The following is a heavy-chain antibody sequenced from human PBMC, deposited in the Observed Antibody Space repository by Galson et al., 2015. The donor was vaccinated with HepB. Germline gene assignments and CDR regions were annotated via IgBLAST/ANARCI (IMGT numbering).Heavy chain of an antibody. CDR1: GGTFSSYT. V-gene: IGHV1-69*04. J-gene: IGHJ3*02. Sequence: SVKVSCKASGGTFSSYTISWVRQAPGQGLEWMGRIIPILGIANYAQKFQGRVTITADKSTSTAYMELSSLRSEDTAVYYCAREASDYYGSGSSQRNAFDIWGQGTMVTVSS. CDR3: AREASDYYGSGSSQRNAFDI. D-gene: IGHD3-10*01. CDR2: IIPILGIA.